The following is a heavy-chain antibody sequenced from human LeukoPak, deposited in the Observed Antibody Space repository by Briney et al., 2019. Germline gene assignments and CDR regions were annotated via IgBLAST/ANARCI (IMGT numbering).Heavy chain of an antibody. CDR3: ARDFYGMDV. V-gene: IGHV1-18*01. Sequence: ASVKVSCKVSGYTLTELSMHWVRQAPGQGLEWMGWISAYNGNTNYAQKLQGRVTMTTDTSTSTAYMELRSLRSDDTAVYYCARDFYGMDVWGQGTTVTVSS. CDR1: GYTLTELS. J-gene: IGHJ6*02. CDR2: ISAYNGNT.